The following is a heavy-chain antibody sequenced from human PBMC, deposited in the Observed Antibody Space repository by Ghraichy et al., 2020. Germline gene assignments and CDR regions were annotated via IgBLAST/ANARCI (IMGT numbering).Heavy chain of an antibody. CDR3: ARGWAARGGMDV. Sequence: SETLSLTCAVYGGSFSGYYWSWIRQPPGKGLEWIGEINHSGSTNYNPSLKSRVTISVDTSKNQFSLKLSSVTAADTAVYYCARGWAARGGMDVWGQGTTVTVSS. V-gene: IGHV4-34*01. J-gene: IGHJ6*02. D-gene: IGHD6-6*01. CDR2: INHSGST. CDR1: GGSFSGYY.